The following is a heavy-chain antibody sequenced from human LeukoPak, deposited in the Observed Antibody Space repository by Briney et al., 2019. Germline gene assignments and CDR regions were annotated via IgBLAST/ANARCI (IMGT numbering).Heavy chain of an antibody. Sequence: SETLSLTCTVSGGSISSYYWSWIRQPAGKGLEWIGRIYTSGSTNYNPSLESRVTMSVDTSKNQFSLKLSSVTAADTAVYYCARDRPQCSSTSCYIYYYYYMDVWGKGTTVTVSS. CDR3: ARDRPQCSSTSCYIYYYYYMDV. CDR2: IYTSGST. D-gene: IGHD2-2*02. V-gene: IGHV4-4*07. J-gene: IGHJ6*03. CDR1: GGSISSYY.